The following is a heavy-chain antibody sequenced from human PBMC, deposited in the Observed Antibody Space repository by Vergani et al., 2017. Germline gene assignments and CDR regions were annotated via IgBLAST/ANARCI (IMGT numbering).Heavy chain of an antibody. J-gene: IGHJ3*02. D-gene: IGHD3-22*01. V-gene: IGHV4-4*02. CDR3: ARDAEYYDSSGFQTRGAFDI. CDR2: IYHSGST. Sequence: QVQLQQWGAGLLKPSETLSLTCAVSGGSISSSNWWSWVRQLPGKGLEWIGEIYHSGSTNYNPSLKSRVTISVDKSKNQFSLKLSSVTAADTAVYYCARDAEYYDSSGFQTRGAFDIWGQGTMVTVSS. CDR1: GGSISSSNW.